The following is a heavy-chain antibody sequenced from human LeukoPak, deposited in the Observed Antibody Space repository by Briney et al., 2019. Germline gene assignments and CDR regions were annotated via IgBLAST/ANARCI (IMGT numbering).Heavy chain of an antibody. V-gene: IGHV3-23*01. CDR3: AKELEDRGIAAAGTAFDI. D-gene: IGHD6-13*01. Sequence: GGSLRLSCAASGFTFSSYAMSWVRQAPGKGLAWVSAISGSGGSTYYADSVKGRFTISRDNSKNTLYLQMNSLRAEDTAVYYCAKELEDRGIAAAGTAFDIWGQGTMVTVSS. J-gene: IGHJ3*02. CDR1: GFTFSSYA. CDR2: ISGSGGST.